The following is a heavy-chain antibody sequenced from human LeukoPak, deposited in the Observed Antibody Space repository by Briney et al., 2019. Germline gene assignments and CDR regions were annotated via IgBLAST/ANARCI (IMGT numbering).Heavy chain of an antibody. J-gene: IGHJ3*02. CDR2: IYTSGST. V-gene: IGHV4-4*07. CDR3: ASLAYCGGDCYSTDAFDI. D-gene: IGHD2-21*02. Sequence: SETLSLTCTVSGGPISSYYWSWIRQPAGKGLEWIGRIYTSGSTNYNPSLKSRVTMSVDTSKNQFSLKLSSVTAADTAVYYCASLAYCGGDCYSTDAFDIWGQGAMVTVSS. CDR1: GGPISSYY.